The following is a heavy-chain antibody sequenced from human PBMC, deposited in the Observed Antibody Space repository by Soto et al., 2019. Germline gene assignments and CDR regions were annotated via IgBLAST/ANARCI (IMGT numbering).Heavy chain of an antibody. J-gene: IGHJ2*01. Sequence: QVQLMQSGAEVKKPGASVKVSCKASGYSFTSFGISWVRRAPGQGLEWLGWISAYNGNTNYAQKVKGRVTMTTDTSTSTAYIELRRLRSDDTAVYYCARDNRAYAPYWYYDLWGRGTLVTVSS. V-gene: IGHV1-18*01. CDR3: ARDNRAYAPYWYYDL. CDR2: ISAYNGNT. CDR1: GYSFTSFG. D-gene: IGHD3-16*01.